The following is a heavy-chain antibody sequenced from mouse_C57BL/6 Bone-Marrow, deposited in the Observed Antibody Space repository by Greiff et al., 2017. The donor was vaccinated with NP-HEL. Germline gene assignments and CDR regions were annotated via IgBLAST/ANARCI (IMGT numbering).Heavy chain of an antibody. V-gene: IGHV1-82*01. Sequence: QVQLQQSGPELVKPGASVKISCKASGYAFSRSWMNWVKQRPGKGLEWIGRIYPGDGDTNYNGKFMGKATLTADNSSSTAYMKLSILSSEDSAVYFCARYLYDYDVGAYWGQGTLVTVSA. CDR3: ARYLYDYDVGAY. CDR1: GYAFSRSW. CDR2: IYPGDGDT. J-gene: IGHJ3*01. D-gene: IGHD2-4*01.